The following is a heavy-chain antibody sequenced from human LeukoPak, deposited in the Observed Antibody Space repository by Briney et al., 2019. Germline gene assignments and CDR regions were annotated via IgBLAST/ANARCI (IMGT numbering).Heavy chain of an antibody. V-gene: IGHV3-23*01. CDR3: AKDDISPGGTGYFDY. CDR2: ISGSGGDR. J-gene: IGHJ4*01. CDR1: GFTFSDYA. D-gene: IGHD6-13*01. Sequence: PGGSLRHACAASGFTFSDYAVSWVRQAPGKGLEWISTISGSGGDRYYADSVKGRFTISRVNSDNTMSLQMNSLRAEDTAVYYCAKDDISPGGTGYFDYWGHGTLVTVSS.